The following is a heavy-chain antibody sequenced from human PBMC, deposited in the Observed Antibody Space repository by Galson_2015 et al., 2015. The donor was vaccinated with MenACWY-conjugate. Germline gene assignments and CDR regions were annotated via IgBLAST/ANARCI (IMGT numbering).Heavy chain of an antibody. CDR3: ARGGGLYQLLSGHYYYGMDV. J-gene: IGHJ6*02. CDR2: ISPIFGTA. D-gene: IGHD2-2*01. Sequence: SVKVSCKAPGGTFSGYAIVWVRQAPGQGLEWMGGISPIFGTANYAQKMQDRVTITADESATTAYMELRGLRSEDTAVYYCARGGGLYQLLSGHYYYGMDVWGQGTTVTVSS. V-gene: IGHV1-69*13. CDR1: GGTFSGYA.